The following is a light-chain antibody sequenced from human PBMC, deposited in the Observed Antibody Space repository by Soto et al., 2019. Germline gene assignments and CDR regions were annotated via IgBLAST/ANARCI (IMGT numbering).Light chain of an antibody. J-gene: IGLJ2*01. CDR3: RSYTTTITPVV. CDR1: SGDIGGYNY. Sequence: QSALTQPASVSGSPGQSITISCTGTSGDIGGYNYVSWYQQHPGKAPKLLISEVTNRPSGVSNRFSGSKSGNTASLTISGLQAEEEADYYCRSYTTTITPVVFGGGTKLTVL. V-gene: IGLV2-14*01. CDR2: EVT.